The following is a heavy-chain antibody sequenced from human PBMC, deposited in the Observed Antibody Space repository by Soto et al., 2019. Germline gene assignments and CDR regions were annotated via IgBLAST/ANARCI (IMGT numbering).Heavy chain of an antibody. CDR2: IYYSGST. V-gene: IGHV4-59*01. CDR1: GGSISSYY. Sequence: SETLSLTCTVSGGSISSYYWSWIRQPPGKGLEWIGYIYYSGSTNYNPSLKSRVTISVDTSKNQFSLKLSSVTAADTAVYYCARGPQSASVYYYYYYGMAVWGQGPTVTVSS. CDR3: ARGPQSASVYYYYYYGMAV. J-gene: IGHJ6*02.